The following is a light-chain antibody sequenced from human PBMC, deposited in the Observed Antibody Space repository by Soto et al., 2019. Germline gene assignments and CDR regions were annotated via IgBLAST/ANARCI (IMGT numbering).Light chain of an antibody. J-gene: IGKJ4*01. CDR1: QSLVHSDGNTY. V-gene: IGKV2-30*02. CDR2: KVF. Sequence: DVVMTQSPLSLPVTLGQPASISCKSSQSLVHSDGNTYLNWYQQRPGQSPRRLIYKVFNRDSGVPDRFSGSGSGTDFTLKISRVEADDVGFYYCMQATHLPLTFGGGTKVEIK. CDR3: MQATHLPLT.